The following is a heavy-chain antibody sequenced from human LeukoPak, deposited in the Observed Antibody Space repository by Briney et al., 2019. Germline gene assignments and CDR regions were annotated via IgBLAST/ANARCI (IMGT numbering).Heavy chain of an antibody. CDR3: ARSPHRGSMDV. J-gene: IGHJ6*02. CDR2: ISYDGGNK. CDR1: GFAFTTYA. Sequence: PGGSLRLSCAASGFAFTTYAMHWVRQAPGKGLEWVAIISYDGGNKYYADSVKGRFTISRDNPKNTLFLQMNSLRAEDTAVYYCARSPHRGSMDVWGQGTTVTVSS. D-gene: IGHD3-10*01. V-gene: IGHV3-30-3*01.